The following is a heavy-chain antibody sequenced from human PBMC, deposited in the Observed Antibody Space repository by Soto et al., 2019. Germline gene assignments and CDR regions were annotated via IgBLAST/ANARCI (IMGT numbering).Heavy chain of an antibody. D-gene: IGHD3-16*02. V-gene: IGHV4-34*01. Sequence: PSETLSLTCAVYGGSFSGYYWSWIRQPPGKGLEWIGEINHSGSTNYNPSLKSRVTISVDTSKNQFSLKLSSVTAADTAVYYCARSPYVWGSYRYSWFDPWGQGTLVTAPQ. J-gene: IGHJ5*02. CDR2: INHSGST. CDR1: GGSFSGYY. CDR3: ARSPYVWGSYRYSWFDP.